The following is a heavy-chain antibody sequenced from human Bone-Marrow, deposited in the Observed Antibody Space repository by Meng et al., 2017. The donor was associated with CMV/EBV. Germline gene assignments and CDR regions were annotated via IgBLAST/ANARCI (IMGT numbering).Heavy chain of an antibody. V-gene: IGHV4-39*07. D-gene: IGHD3-3*01. CDR2: IYYSGST. CDR1: GGSISSSSYY. Sequence: SETLSLTCTVSGGSISSSSYYWGWIRQPPGKGLEWIGSIYYSGSTNYNPSLKSRVTISVDTSKNQFSLKLSSVTAADTAVYYCARADGYDFWSGYYKPYYYGMDVWGQGTTVTVSS. CDR3: ARADGYDFWSGYYKPYYYGMDV. J-gene: IGHJ6*02.